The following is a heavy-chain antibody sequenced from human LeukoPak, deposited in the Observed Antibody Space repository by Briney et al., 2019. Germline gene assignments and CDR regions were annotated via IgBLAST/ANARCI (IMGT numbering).Heavy chain of an antibody. CDR2: IYYSGST. CDR1: GGSISSFH. J-gene: IGHJ4*02. CDR3: ARRGTSGWNFDY. D-gene: IGHD6-19*01. Sequence: SETLSLTCTVSGGSISSFHWSWIRQPPGKGLEWIGYIYYSGSTNYNPSLKSRVTMSADTSKNQSSLNLSSVTAADTAVYYCARRGTSGWNFDYWGQGTLVTVSS. V-gene: IGHV4-59*08.